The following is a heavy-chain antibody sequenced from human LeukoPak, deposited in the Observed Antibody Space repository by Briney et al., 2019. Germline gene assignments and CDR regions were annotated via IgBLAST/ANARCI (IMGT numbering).Heavy chain of an antibody. Sequence: PSETLSRTCTVSGGSISSGGYYWSWIRQHPGKGLEWIGYIYYSGSTYYNPSLKSRVTISVDTSKNQFSLKLSSVTAADTAVYYCARDMTTITYAFDIWGQGTMVTVSS. CDR3: ARDMTTITYAFDI. CDR2: IYYSGST. V-gene: IGHV4-31*03. J-gene: IGHJ3*02. CDR1: GGSISSGGYY. D-gene: IGHD4-11*01.